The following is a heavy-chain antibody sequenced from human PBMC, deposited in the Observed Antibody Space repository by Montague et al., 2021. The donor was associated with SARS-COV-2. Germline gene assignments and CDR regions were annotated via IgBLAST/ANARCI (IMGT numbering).Heavy chain of an antibody. D-gene: IGHD2-2*01. J-gene: IGHJ6*02. V-gene: IGHV4-34*01. Sequence: SETLSLTCAVYGGSFSGYYWSWIRQPPGKGLEWIGEINHSGSTNYNPSRKSRVTISVDTSKNQFSLKLSSVTAADTAVYYCTREGYQVLWSDYYYYGMDVWGQGTTVTVSS. CDR1: GGSFSGYY. CDR3: TREGYQVLWSDYYYYGMDV. CDR2: INHSGST.